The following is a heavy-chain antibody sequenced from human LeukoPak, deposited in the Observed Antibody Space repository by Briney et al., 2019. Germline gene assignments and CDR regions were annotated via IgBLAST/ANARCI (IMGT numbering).Heavy chain of an antibody. CDR1: GGSISSYY. D-gene: IGHD2-2*01. CDR2: IYYSGST. CDR3: ARARNALNWFDP. J-gene: IGHJ5*02. V-gene: IGHV4-59*01. Sequence: SETLSLTCTVSGGSISSYYWSWIRQPPGKGLEWIGYIYYSGSTNYNPSLKSRVTISVDTSKNQFSLKLSSVTAADTAVYYCARARNALNWFDPWGQGTLVTVSS.